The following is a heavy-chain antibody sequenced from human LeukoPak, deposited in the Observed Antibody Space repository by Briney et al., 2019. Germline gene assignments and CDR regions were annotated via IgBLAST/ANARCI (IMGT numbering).Heavy chain of an antibody. CDR2: IYYSGST. Sequence: SETLSLTCTVSGGSISGYYWSWIRQPPGKGLEWVGYIYYSGSTNYNPSLKSRVTTSVDTSKNQLSLKLSSVTAADTAVYYCARVIGYCSSTSCFGYFDYWGQGTLVTVSS. V-gene: IGHV4-59*08. D-gene: IGHD2-2*01. CDR3: ARVIGYCSSTSCFGYFDY. CDR1: GGSISGYY. J-gene: IGHJ4*02.